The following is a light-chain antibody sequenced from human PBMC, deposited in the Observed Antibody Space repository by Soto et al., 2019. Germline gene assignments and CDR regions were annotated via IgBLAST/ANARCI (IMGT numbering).Light chain of an antibody. CDR1: QTISSY. J-gene: IGKJ2*01. V-gene: IGKV1-39*01. CDR3: QQSYSTPYT. Sequence: DIQMTQSPSSLSASVGDRVTITCRASQTISSYLNWYQQKPGKAPKLLIYGASSLQSGVPSRFTGSGSGTDFTLTISGLQPEDFARYYFQQSYSTPYTFGQGTKVEIK. CDR2: GAS.